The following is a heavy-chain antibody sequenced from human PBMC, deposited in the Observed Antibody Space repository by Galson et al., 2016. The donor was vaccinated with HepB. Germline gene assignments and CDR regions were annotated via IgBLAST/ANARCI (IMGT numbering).Heavy chain of an antibody. CDR2: VSYSGST. Sequence: SETLSLTCAVSRYSISSGSYWNWIRHPPEKGLEWIGTVSYSGSTHYNPSLKSRVTMSIDTSTNQFSLKLGSVTATDTAVYYCARAASSGAVSGVFDYWGQGTLVTVSS. V-gene: IGHV4-38-2*01. CDR3: ARAASSGAVSGVFDY. CDR1: RYSISSGSY. D-gene: IGHD5/OR15-5a*01. J-gene: IGHJ4*02.